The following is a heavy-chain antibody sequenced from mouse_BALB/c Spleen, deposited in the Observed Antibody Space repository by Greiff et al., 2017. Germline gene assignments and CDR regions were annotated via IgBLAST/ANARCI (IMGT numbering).Heavy chain of an antibody. CDR1: GFTFSSFG. CDR3: ARGTLSQSPYYFDY. Sequence: DVMLVESGGGLVQPGGSRKLSCAASGFTFSSFGMHWVRQAPEKGLEWVAYISSGSSTIYYADTVKGRFTISRDNPKNTLFLQMTSLRSEDTAMYYCARGTLSQSPYYFDYWGQGTTLTVSS. D-gene: IGHD6-2*01. V-gene: IGHV5-17*02. J-gene: IGHJ2*01. CDR2: ISSGSSTI.